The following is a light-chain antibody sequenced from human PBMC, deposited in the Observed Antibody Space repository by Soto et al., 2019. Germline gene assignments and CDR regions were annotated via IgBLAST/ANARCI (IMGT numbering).Light chain of an antibody. CDR2: VVS. CDR3: SSYTTISSWV. CDR1: SSDVGGYNY. J-gene: IGLJ3*02. V-gene: IGLV2-14*01. Sequence: QSALTQPASVSGSPGQSITISCTGTSSDVGGYNYVSWFQQHPGKAPKLMIYVVSNRPSGISNRFSGSKSGNTASLTISGLQAEDEADYYCSSYTTISSWVFGGGPQLTVL.